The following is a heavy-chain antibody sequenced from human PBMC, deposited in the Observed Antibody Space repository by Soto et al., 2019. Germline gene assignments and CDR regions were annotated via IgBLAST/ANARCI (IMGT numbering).Heavy chain of an antibody. CDR2: ISDIGSST. CDR3: AKDLYSSSWYGNFDY. V-gene: IGHV3-23*01. J-gene: IGHJ4*02. CDR1: GFTFNNYA. D-gene: IGHD6-13*01. Sequence: VQLLESGGGLVQPGGSLRLSCAASGFTFNNYALSWVRQAPGKGLEWVSTISDIGSSTYYADSVKGRFTISRDNSKNTLYLQMNSLKAEDTAVYYCAKDLYSSSWYGNFDYWGQGTLVTVSS.